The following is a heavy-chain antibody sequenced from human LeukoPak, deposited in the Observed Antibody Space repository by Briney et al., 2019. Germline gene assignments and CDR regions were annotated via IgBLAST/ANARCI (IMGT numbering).Heavy chain of an antibody. J-gene: IGHJ4*02. Sequence: GGSLRLSCTASGFAPDEHTMRSVPHVPGKGLEWVSGINWSGGSTGYADPLRGRFTISRDNAKNSLYLQMDSLRAEDTALYYCARAPITSPFYFDYWGQGTLVTVSS. CDR1: GFAPDEHT. D-gene: IGHD2-2*01. CDR3: ARAPITSPFYFDY. CDR2: INWSGGST. V-gene: IGHV3-20*04.